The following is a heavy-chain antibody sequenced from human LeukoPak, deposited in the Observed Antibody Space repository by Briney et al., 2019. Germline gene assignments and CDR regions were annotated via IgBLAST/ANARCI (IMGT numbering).Heavy chain of an antibody. Sequence: PGGSLRLSCAASGVTFSSYWMSWVRQTPGKGLEWVANMNQDGSGKYYLDSVKGRFTISRDNAENSVFLQMNSLRAEDTGVYYCARDHCGGDCSPMDDAFDIWGQGTMVTVSS. CDR1: GVTFSSYW. CDR2: MNQDGSGK. J-gene: IGHJ3*02. CDR3: ARDHCGGDCSPMDDAFDI. V-gene: IGHV3-7*03. D-gene: IGHD2-21*02.